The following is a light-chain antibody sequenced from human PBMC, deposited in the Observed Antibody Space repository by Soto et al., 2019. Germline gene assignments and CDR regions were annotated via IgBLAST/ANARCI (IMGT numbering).Light chain of an antibody. CDR1: QSLSRS. V-gene: IGKV3-11*01. J-gene: IGKJ3*01. CDR3: QQRDFWPPLVT. Sequence: ENALTQSPATLSLAPGERATFPCRAVQSLSRSLPWYQKKPGQAPRLLIHETSKRATGVSARFSGSGSGTDFTLTISSLEPEDFAVYYCQQRDFWPPLVTFGPGTKVEIK. CDR2: ETS.